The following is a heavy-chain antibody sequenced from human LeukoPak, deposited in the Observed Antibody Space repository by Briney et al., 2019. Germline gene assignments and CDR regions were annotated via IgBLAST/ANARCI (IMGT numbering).Heavy chain of an antibody. Sequence: GGSLRLSCAASGFTFSHYGMNWVRQAPGKGLEWVAFISYDGRNEHYADSVKGRFTISRDNAKNTLYMQMNSLRAEDTAVYYCAKYSSTTNFYYGMDVRGQGTTVTVSS. CDR1: GFTFSHYG. J-gene: IGHJ6*02. V-gene: IGHV3-30*18. CDR3: AKYSSTTNFYYGMDV. D-gene: IGHD6-13*01. CDR2: ISYDGRNE.